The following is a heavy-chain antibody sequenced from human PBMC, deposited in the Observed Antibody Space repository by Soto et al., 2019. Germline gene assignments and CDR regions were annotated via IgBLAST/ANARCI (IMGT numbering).Heavy chain of an antibody. D-gene: IGHD1-26*01. J-gene: IGHJ6*02. CDR3: ARLNSGSYYYYYYGMDV. CDR1: GGSISSYY. CDR2: IYYSGST. Sequence: SETLSLTCTVSGGSISSYYWSWIRQPPGKGLEWIGYIYYSGSTNYNPSLKSRVTISVDTSKNQFSLKLSSVTAADTAVYYCARLNSGSYYYYYYGMDVWGQGTTVTVSS. V-gene: IGHV4-59*01.